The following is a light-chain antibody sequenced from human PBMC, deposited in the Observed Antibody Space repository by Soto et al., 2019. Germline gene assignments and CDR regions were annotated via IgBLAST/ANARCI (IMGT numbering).Light chain of an antibody. CDR3: SSRIGGTSVV. CDR1: SSDVGSYDL. Sequence: QSALTQPASVSGSPGQSITISCTGTSSDVGSYDLVSWYQQHPGKAPKLMIYEDNKRPSGVPDRFSGSKSGNTASLTVSGLQAEDEADYYCSSRIGGTSVVFGGGTKLTVL. CDR2: EDN. V-gene: IGLV2-14*02. J-gene: IGLJ2*01.